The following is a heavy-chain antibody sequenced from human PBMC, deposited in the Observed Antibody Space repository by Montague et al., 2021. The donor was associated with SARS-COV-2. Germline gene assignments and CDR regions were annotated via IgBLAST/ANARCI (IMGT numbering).Heavy chain of an antibody. V-gene: IGHV4-34*01. J-gene: IGHJ4*02. CDR1: GGSFSGYY. Sequence: SETLSLTCAVYGGSFSGYYWSWIWQPPGKGLEWIGEINHSGSTNYNPPLKSRVTLSVDTSKKQFSLKLSSLTAADTAVYYCARVAGGYYHDSSAYFDYWGPGSLGTLSP. D-gene: IGHD3-22*01. CDR2: INHSGST. CDR3: ARVAGGYYHDSSAYFDY.